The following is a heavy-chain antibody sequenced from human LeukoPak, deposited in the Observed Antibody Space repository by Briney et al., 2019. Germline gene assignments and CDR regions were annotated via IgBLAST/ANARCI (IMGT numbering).Heavy chain of an antibody. V-gene: IGHV3-48*02. CDR1: GFTFSTYS. CDR3: ASDCSNSILGCYYGMDV. D-gene: IGHD2-2*01. Sequence: PGGSLRLSCAASGFTFSTYSMNWVRQAPGKGLEWVSYISSSSSTIYYADSVKGRFTISRDNAKNSLYLQMNSLRDEDTAVYYCASDCSNSILGCYYGMDVWGQGTTVTVSS. J-gene: IGHJ6*02. CDR2: ISSSSSTI.